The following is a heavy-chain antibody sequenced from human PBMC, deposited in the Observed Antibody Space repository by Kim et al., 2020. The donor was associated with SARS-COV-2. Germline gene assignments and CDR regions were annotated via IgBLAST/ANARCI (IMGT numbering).Heavy chain of an antibody. J-gene: IGHJ6*02. CDR3: ARVVEMATITSYYYYGMDV. CDR2: IIPILGIA. D-gene: IGHD5-12*01. CDR1: GGTFSSYA. Sequence: SVKVSCKASGGTFSSYAISWVRQAPGQGLEWMGRIIPILGIANYAQKFQGRVTITADKSTSTAYMELGSLRSEDTAVYYCARVVEMATITSYYYYGMDVWGQGTTVTVSS. V-gene: IGHV1-69*04.